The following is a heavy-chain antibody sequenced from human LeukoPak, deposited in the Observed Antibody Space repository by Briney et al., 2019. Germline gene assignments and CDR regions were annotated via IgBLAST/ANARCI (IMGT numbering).Heavy chain of an antibody. D-gene: IGHD3-10*01. CDR1: GFIFSNTW. J-gene: IGHJ4*02. V-gene: IGHV3-7*03. CDR2: INQDGGET. CDR3: ATSAGRSGGN. Sequence: GGSLGLSCAASGFIFSNTWMAWVRQAPGKGPEWVAYINQDGGETNYVDSVRGRFTVSRENVKNSLYLQMNSLRADDTALYYCATSAGRSGGNWGQGALVTVSS.